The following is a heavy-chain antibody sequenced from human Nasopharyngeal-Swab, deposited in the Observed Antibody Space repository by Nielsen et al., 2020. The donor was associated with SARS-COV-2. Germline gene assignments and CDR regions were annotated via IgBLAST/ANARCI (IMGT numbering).Heavy chain of an antibody. Sequence: SETLSLTCTVSGGSISSSSYYWGWIRQPPGKGLEWIGSIYYSGSTYYNPSLKSRVTISVDTSKNQFSLTLSSVTAADTAVYYCSRLDVGATTWYYYYYMDVWGKGTTVTVSS. J-gene: IGHJ6*03. CDR1: GGSISSSSYY. V-gene: IGHV4-39*01. CDR2: IYYSGST. D-gene: IGHD1-26*01. CDR3: SRLDVGATTWYYYYYMDV.